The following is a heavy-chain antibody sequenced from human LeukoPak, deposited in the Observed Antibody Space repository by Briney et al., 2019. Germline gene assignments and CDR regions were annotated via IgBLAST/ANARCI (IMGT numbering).Heavy chain of an antibody. CDR1: GGSISSSSYY. V-gene: IGHV4-39*01. J-gene: IGHJ4*02. CDR3: ARHPLIEYSSSDY. CDR2: IYYSGST. Sequence: PSETLSLTCTVSGGSISSSSYYWGWIRQPPGKGLEWVGSIYYSGSTNYNPSLKSRVTISVDTSKNQFSLKLSSVTAADTAVYYCARHPLIEYSSSDYWGQGTLVTVSS. D-gene: IGHD6-6*01.